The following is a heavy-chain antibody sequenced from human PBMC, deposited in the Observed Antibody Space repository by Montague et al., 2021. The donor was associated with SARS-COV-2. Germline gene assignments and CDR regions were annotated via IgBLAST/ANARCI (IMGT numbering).Heavy chain of an antibody. CDR2: MYYSGST. CDR3: ARDDIVLQGVTKGMDV. CDR1: GGSISSSNYY. V-gene: IGHV4-39*07. J-gene: IGHJ6*02. D-gene: IGHD3-10*01. Sequence: SETLSLTCTVSGGSISSSNYYWGWIRKPPGKGLEWIGNMYYSGSTYYNPSLKSRVTITIDTSKNQFSLKLSSVTAADTAGYYCARDDIVLQGVTKGMDVWGQGTTVTVSS.